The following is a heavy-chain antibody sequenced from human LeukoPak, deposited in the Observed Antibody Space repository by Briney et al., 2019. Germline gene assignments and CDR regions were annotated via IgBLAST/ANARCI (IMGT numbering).Heavy chain of an antibody. V-gene: IGHV4-34*01. D-gene: IGHD6-19*01. CDR3: ASGYSSGWGWFDP. J-gene: IGHJ5*02. CDR2: INHSGST. Sequence: PSETLSLTCAVYGGSFSGYYWSWIRQPPGKGLEWIGEINHSGSTNYNPSLKSRVTISVDTSKNQFSLKLSSVTAAGTAVYYCASGYSSGWGWFDPWGQGTLVTVSS. CDR1: GGSFSGYY.